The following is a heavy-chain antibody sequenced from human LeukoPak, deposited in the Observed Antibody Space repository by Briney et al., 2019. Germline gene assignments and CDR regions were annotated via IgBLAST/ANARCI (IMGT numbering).Heavy chain of an antibody. Sequence: PSETLSLTCTVSGGSISSYYWSWIREPPGKGLEWIGHIYYSGSTNYNPSLKSRVTISVDTSKNQFSLKLSSVTAADTAVYYCARDRNGAGLDYWGQGTLVTVSS. CDR1: GGSISSYY. D-gene: IGHD1-1*01. V-gene: IGHV4-59*01. CDR3: ARDRNGAGLDY. J-gene: IGHJ4*02. CDR2: IYYSGST.